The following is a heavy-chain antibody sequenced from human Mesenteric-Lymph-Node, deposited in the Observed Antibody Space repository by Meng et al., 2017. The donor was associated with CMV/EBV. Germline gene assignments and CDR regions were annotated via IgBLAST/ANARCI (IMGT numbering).Heavy chain of an antibody. J-gene: IGHJ4*02. CDR2: VYYTGTT. Sequence: SETLSLTCTVSGDSIRSYYWSWIRQPPGRGLEWIGYVYYTGTTNYKPSLKSRVTIILDTSKNQFSLKLSSVTAADTAVYYCARFPYYFDYWGQGTLVTVSS. CDR1: GDSIRSYY. CDR3: ARFPYYFDY. V-gene: IGHV4-59*01.